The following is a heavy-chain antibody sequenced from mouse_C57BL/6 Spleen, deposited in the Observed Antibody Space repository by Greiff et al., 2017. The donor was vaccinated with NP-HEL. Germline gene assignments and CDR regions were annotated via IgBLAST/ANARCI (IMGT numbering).Heavy chain of an antibody. Sequence: EVQVVESGGGLVKPGGSLKLSCAASGFTFSSYAMSWVRQTPEKRLEWVATISDGGSYTYYPDNVKGRFTISRDNAKNNLYLQMSHLKSEDTAMYYCARDYSNYGGGAMDYWGQGTSVTVSS. CDR3: ARDYSNYGGGAMDY. CDR1: GFTFSSYA. V-gene: IGHV5-4*01. CDR2: ISDGGSYT. D-gene: IGHD2-5*01. J-gene: IGHJ4*01.